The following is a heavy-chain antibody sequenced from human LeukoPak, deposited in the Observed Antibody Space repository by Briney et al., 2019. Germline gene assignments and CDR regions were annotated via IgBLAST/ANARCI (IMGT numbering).Heavy chain of an antibody. J-gene: IGHJ5*02. D-gene: IGHD5-24*01. V-gene: IGHV5-51*01. CDR2: IYPGDSDT. Sequence: GESLKISCNASAYSSTSYWVMCWGQMPGKGLEWMGIIYPGDSDTRYSPSFQGQVTISADKSINTAYLQWSSLKAWHAAVYYRERYAGVATISPLRSWGQGTLVTVSS. CDR3: ERYAGVATISPLRS. CDR1: AYSSTSYW.